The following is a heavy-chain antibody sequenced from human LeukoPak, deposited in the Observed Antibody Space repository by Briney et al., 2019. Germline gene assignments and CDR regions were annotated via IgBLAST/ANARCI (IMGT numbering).Heavy chain of an antibody. CDR2: INHSGST. Sequence: GSLRLSCAASGFTFSSYAMSWVRQPPGKGLEWIGEINHSGSTNYNPSLKSRVTISVDTSKNQFSLKLSSVTAADTAVYYCARTAIGDPTVTPYAFDIWGQGTMVTVSS. CDR1: GFTFSSYA. V-gene: IGHV4-34*01. D-gene: IGHD4-17*01. J-gene: IGHJ3*02. CDR3: ARTAIGDPTVTPYAFDI.